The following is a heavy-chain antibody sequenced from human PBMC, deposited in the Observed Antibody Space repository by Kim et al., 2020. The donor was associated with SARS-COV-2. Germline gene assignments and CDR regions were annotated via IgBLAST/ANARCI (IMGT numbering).Heavy chain of an antibody. CDR3: AQKGYSSSWYVY. V-gene: IGHV4-34*01. D-gene: IGHD6-13*01. J-gene: IGHJ4*02. Sequence: NYNPSLKSRVTISVDTSKNQCSLKLSSVTAADTAVYYCAQKGYSSSWYVYWGQGTLVTVSS.